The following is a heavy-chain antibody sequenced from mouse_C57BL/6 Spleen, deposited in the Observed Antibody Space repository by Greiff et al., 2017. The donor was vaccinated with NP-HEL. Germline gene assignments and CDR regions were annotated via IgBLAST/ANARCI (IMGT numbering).Heavy chain of an antibody. CDR3: ARYTPYAMDY. Sequence: EVQLVESGGDLVKPGGSLKLSCAASGFTFSSYGMSWVRQTPDKRLEWVATISSGGSYTYYPDSVKGRFTISRDNAKNTLYLQMSSLKSEDTAMYYCARYTPYAMDYWGQGTSVTVSS. V-gene: IGHV5-6*01. CDR1: GFTFSSYG. CDR2: ISSGGSYT. J-gene: IGHJ4*01.